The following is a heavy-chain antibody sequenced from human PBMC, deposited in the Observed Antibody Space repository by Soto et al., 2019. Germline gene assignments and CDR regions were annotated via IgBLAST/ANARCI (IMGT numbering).Heavy chain of an antibody. CDR2: IYYSGST. CDR3: ARVTVTTYWYFDL. V-gene: IGHV4-31*03. CDR1: GGSISSGGYY. J-gene: IGHJ2*01. Sequence: QVQLQESGPGLVKPSQTLSLTCTVSGGSISSGGYYWSWIRQHPGKGLEWIGYIYYSGSTYYNPSLKSRVTTSVDTSKNKFPLKLSSVTAAYTAVYYCARVTVTTYWYFDLWGRGTLVTVSS. D-gene: IGHD4-17*01.